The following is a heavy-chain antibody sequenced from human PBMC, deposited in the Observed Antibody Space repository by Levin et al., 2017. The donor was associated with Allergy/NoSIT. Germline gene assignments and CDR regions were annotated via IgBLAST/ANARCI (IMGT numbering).Heavy chain of an antibody. CDR2: ISGSGGST. V-gene: IGHV3-23*01. J-gene: IGHJ6*02. Sequence: GESLKISCAASGFTFSSYAMSWVRQAPGKGLEWVSAISGSGGSTYYADSVKGRFTISRDNSKNTLYLQMNSLRAEDTAVYYCAKDLDIVVVPAALNYYDYGMDVWGQGTTVTVSS. D-gene: IGHD2-2*03. CDR1: GFTFSSYA. CDR3: AKDLDIVVVPAALNYYDYGMDV.